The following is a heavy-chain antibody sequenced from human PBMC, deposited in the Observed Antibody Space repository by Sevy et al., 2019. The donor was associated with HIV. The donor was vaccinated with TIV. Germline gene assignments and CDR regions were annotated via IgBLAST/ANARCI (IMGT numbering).Heavy chain of an antibody. CDR2: IGGSGNTI. Sequence: GSLRLSCAASGFTFNSYDMNWVRRAPGKGLEWISYIGGSGNTIYYADSVKGRFTISGDNAKKSLSLQMNSLRAEDTAVYYCSRDLRLSGIYRSDYWGQGTLVTVSS. CDR3: SRDLRLSGIYRSDY. V-gene: IGHV3-48*03. CDR1: GFTFNSYD. J-gene: IGHJ4*02. D-gene: IGHD1-26*01.